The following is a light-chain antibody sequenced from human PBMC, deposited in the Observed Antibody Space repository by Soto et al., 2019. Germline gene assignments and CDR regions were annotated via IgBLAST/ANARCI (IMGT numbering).Light chain of an antibody. CDR1: GTNLGGYNF. Sequence: QSALTQPASVSGSPGQSITISCTGIGTNLGGYNFISWFQLRPDKAPKLIIFDVSSRPSGVSDRFSGSKSGNTASLTISGLHAEDEADYYCSSYTTTSTYVFGGGTKLTVL. J-gene: IGLJ2*01. CDR2: DVS. V-gene: IGLV2-14*03. CDR3: SSYTTTSTYV.